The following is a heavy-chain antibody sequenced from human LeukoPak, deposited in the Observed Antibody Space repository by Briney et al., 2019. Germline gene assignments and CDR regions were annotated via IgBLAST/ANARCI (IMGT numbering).Heavy chain of an antibody. V-gene: IGHV3-11*01. J-gene: IGHJ6*03. Sequence: GGSLRLSCAASGFTFSDYYMSWIRQAPGKGLEWVSYINSGDSTVYYADSVKGRFTISRDNAKNSLYLQMSSLRVEDTAVYYCAREGRNRYSYGTYRHYYYMDVWGKGTTVTVSS. CDR3: AREGRNRYSYGTYRHYYYMDV. CDR2: INSGDSTV. D-gene: IGHD5-18*01. CDR1: GFTFSDYY.